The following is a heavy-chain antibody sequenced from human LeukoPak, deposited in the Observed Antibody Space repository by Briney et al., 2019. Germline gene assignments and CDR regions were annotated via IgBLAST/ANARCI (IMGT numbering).Heavy chain of an antibody. CDR1: GGSISSGDYY. Sequence: SETLSLTCTVSGGSISSGDYYWSWIRQPPGKGLEWIGYIYYSGSTYYNPSLKSRVTISVDTSKNQFSLKLSSVTAADAAVYYCARDLLNEGNHLDYWGQGTLVTVSS. CDR2: IYYSGST. V-gene: IGHV4-30-4*01. J-gene: IGHJ4*02. CDR3: ARDLLNEGNHLDY. D-gene: IGHD4-23*01.